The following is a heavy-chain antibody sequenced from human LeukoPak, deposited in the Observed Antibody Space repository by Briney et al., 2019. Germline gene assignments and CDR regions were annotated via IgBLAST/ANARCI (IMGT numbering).Heavy chain of an antibody. CDR3: VKHSGGVYGNSDY. J-gene: IGHJ4*02. D-gene: IGHD1-1*01. Sequence: PGGSLRLPCVASGFTFSSYAVSWFRQAPGKGLEWVSTVGRSGADTYYADSVRGRFTISKDSSKNTLQMNSLSAEDTAIYYCVKHSGGVYGNSDYWGQGILVTVSS. V-gene: IGHV3-23*01. CDR2: VGRSGADT. CDR1: GFTFSSYA.